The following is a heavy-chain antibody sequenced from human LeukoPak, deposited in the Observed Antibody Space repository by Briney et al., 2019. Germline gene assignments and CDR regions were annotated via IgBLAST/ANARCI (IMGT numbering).Heavy chain of an antibody. CDR1: GGSISLYF. CDR3: AGKLPGYSGDDYVVDY. CDR2: IYSSGST. D-gene: IGHD5-12*01. J-gene: IGHJ4*02. Sequence: SSETLSLTCTVSGGSISLYFWTWIRQPAGKGLEWIGRIYSSGSTNYNPSLKSRVTMSIDTSKNQFSLKVSSVTAADTAVYYCAGKLPGYSGDDYVVDYWGQGTLVTVSS. V-gene: IGHV4-4*07.